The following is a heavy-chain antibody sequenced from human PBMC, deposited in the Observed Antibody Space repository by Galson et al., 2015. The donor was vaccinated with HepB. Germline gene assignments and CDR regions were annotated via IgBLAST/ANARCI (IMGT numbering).Heavy chain of an antibody. CDR2: INPNSGGT. D-gene: IGHD3-3*01. CDR3: ARGRGQYDFWSGYRDYYYYYYMDV. V-gene: IGHV1-2*06. J-gene: IGHJ6*03. CDR1: GYTFTGYY. Sequence: SVKVSCKASGYTFTGYYMHWVRQAPGQGLEWMGRINPNSGGTNYAQKFQGRVTMTRDTSISTAYMELSRLRSDDTAVYYCARGRGQYDFWSGYRDYYYYYYMDVWGKGTTVTVSS.